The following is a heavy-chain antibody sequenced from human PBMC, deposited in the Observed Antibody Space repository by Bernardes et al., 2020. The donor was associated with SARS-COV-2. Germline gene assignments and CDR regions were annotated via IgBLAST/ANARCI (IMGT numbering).Heavy chain of an antibody. CDR3: ARGRDCGGGSCNGYDYYGMDV. Sequence: GGSLRLSCEASEFTFSSYWMHWVRQAPGKGLVWVSRIDTDGSVTTYADSVKGRFTISRDNGKNTLYLHLNTLRAEDTAVYYCARGRDCGGGSCNGYDYYGMDVWGQGTTVTVSS. CDR1: EFTFSSYW. J-gene: IGHJ6*02. V-gene: IGHV3-74*01. CDR2: IDTDGSVT. D-gene: IGHD2-15*01.